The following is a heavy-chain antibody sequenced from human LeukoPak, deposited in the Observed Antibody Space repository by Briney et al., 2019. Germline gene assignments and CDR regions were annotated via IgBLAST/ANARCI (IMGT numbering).Heavy chain of an antibody. Sequence: GGSLRLSCAASGFTFRTYSIHWVRQAPGKGLEWVTVVSADGRTQLYSDSVKGRFTVSRDNSLNTLHLQMNSPRAEDTAVYYCAKPNSNYDFWSGLSVWGKGTTVTVSS. V-gene: IGHV3-30*18. CDR3: AKPNSNYDFWSGLSV. CDR1: GFTFRTYS. D-gene: IGHD3-3*01. CDR2: VSADGRTQ. J-gene: IGHJ6*04.